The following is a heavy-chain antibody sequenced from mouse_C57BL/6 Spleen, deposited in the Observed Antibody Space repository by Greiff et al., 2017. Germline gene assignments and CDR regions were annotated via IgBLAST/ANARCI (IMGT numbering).Heavy chain of an antibody. D-gene: IGHD3-3*01. CDR1: GYTFTSYW. CDR2: IYPSDSET. CDR3: ARQGPYPGFAY. V-gene: IGHV1-61*01. Sequence: QVQLKQPGAELVRPGSSVKLSCKASGYTFTSYWMDWVKQRPGQGLEWIGNIYPSDSETHYNQKFKDKATLTVDKSSSTAYMQLSSLTSEDSAVYYCARQGPYPGFAYWGQGTLVTVSA. J-gene: IGHJ3*01.